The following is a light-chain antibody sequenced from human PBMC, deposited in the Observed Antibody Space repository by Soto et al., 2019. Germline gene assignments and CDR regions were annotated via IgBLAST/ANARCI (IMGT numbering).Light chain of an antibody. Sequence: QSVLTQPPSVSGALGQRVTISCAGTSSNIGAGYGVHWYQQLPGRAPKLLIHNYVNRPSGVPDRFSGSKSGTSASLAITGLQGEDEGDYYCQSYDSNLSGSLFGGGTKLTVL. J-gene: IGLJ2*01. CDR3: QSYDSNLSGSL. CDR2: NYV. V-gene: IGLV1-40*01. CDR1: SSNIGAGYG.